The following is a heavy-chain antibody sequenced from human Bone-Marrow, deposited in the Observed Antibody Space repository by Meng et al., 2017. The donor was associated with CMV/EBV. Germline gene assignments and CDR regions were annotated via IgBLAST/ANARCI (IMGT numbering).Heavy chain of an antibody. D-gene: IGHD3-9*01. J-gene: IGHJ1*01. Sequence: ASVKVSCKASGYTFTNCFIHWVRQAPGQGLEWMARIKPSGDSTTYAQKFQGRVTLTRDTSTTTASLELTSLTAEDTAVYYCARDAPADDKWDWGQGTLVTVSS. V-gene: IGHV1-46*01. CDR3: ARDAPADDKWD. CDR2: IKPSGDST. CDR1: GYTFTNCF.